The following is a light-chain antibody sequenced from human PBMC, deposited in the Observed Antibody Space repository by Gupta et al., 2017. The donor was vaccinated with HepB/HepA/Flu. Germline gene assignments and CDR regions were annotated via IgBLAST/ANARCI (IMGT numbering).Light chain of an antibody. CDR2: AAS. CDR3: QQYYSYPHS. CDR1: QGISSY. J-gene: IGKJ4*01. V-gene: IGKV1-8*01. Sequence: AIRMTQSPSSFSASTGDRVTITCRASQGISSYLAWYQKKPGKAPKLLIYAASTLQSGVPSRFSGSGSGTDFTLTISCLQSEDFATYYCQQYYSYPHSFGGGTKVEIK.